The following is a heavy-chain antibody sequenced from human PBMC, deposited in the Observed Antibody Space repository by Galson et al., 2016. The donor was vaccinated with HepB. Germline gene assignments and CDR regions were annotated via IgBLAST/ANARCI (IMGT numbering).Heavy chain of an antibody. V-gene: IGHV2-5*02. CDR1: GFSVSTSGVG. J-gene: IGHJ5*02. CDR2: IYWDNDK. Sequence: PALVKPTQTLTLTCTLSGFSVSTSGVGVGWIRQPPGKALEWLALIYWDNDKRYRPSLKSRLTITKDTSKNQVVLTMTNMDPVATATYYCAHIPPPGRTVRWGEYTWGQGTLVTVSS. D-gene: IGHD3-16*01. CDR3: AHIPPPGRTVRWGEYT.